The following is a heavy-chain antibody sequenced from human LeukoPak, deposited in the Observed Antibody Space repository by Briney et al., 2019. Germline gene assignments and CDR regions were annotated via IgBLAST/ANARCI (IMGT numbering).Heavy chain of an antibody. Sequence: SETLSLTCAVYGGSFSGYYWSWIRQPPGKGLEWIGEINHSGSTNYNPSLKSRVTISVDTSKNQFSLKLSSVTAADTAVYYCARGGYGSGTYYNYWGHGALVTVSS. CDR1: GGSFSGYY. V-gene: IGHV4-34*01. J-gene: IGHJ4*01. D-gene: IGHD3-10*01. CDR3: ARGGYGSGTYYNY. CDR2: INHSGST.